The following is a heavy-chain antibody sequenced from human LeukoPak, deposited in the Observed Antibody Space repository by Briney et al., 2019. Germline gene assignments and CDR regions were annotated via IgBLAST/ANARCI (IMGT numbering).Heavy chain of an antibody. V-gene: IGHV4-4*07. CDR1: GGSISSYY. Sequence: PSETLSLTCTVSGGSISSYYWSWIRQPAGKGLEWIGRIYTSGSTNYNPSLKSRVTMSVDTSKNQFSLKLSSVTAADTAVYYCARVGFWSGYYQFDPWGQGTLVTVSS. CDR3: ARVGFWSGYYQFDP. CDR2: IYTSGST. D-gene: IGHD3-3*01. J-gene: IGHJ5*02.